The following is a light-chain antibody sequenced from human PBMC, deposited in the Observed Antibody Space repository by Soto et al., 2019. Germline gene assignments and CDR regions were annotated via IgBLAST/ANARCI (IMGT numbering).Light chain of an antibody. J-gene: IGLJ3*02. Sequence: SYELAQPASVSGAPGQSATITCGGTSIGSKTVNWYQRKPDQAPVLALYDDSDRPSGIPDRFSGSNYWNTATLTFSRVEAGDEADYYCQVWDSSRDRPVFGGGTKVTVL. CDR3: QVWDSSRDRPV. V-gene: IGLV3-21*02. CDR2: DDS. CDR1: SIGSKT.